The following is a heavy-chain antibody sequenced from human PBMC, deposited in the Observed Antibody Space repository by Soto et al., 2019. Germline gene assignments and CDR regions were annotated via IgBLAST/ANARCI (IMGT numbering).Heavy chain of an antibody. CDR3: AKEGSDCSGGSCYSDWFDP. J-gene: IGHJ5*02. Sequence: LRLSCAASGFTFSSYAMSWVRQAPGKGLEWVSAISGSGGSTYYADSVKGRFTISRDNSKNTLYLQMNSLRAEDTAVYYCAKEGSDCSGGSCYSDWFDPWGQGTLVTVSS. D-gene: IGHD2-15*01. CDR1: GFTFSSYA. CDR2: ISGSGGST. V-gene: IGHV3-23*01.